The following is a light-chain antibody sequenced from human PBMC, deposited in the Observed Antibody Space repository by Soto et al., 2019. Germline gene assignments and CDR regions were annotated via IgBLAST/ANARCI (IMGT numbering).Light chain of an antibody. J-gene: IGKJ4*01. CDR3: QQYNNWPLT. CDR1: QSVSSN. V-gene: IGKV3-15*01. Sequence: EIVMKQSPATLSVSPGERATLSCRASQSVSSNLAWYQQKPGQAPRLLIYGASTRATGIPARFSGSGSGTEFTLTLSSLQSEDFAVYYCQQYNNWPLTVGGGTKVEIK. CDR2: GAS.